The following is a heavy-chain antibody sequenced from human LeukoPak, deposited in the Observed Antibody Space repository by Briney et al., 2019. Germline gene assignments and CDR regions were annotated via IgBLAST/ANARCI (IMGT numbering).Heavy chain of an antibody. D-gene: IGHD2-15*01. CDR2: INTNTGNP. Sequence: GASVKVSCKASEYTFTTYAINWVRQAPGQGLECMGWINTNTGNPTYAQGFTGRFVFSLDTSVSTAYLQISSLRAEDTAVYYCARAETYCSRSTCFLYWGQGTLVTVSS. J-gene: IGHJ4*02. CDR1: EYTFTTYA. CDR3: ARAETYCSRSTCFLY. V-gene: IGHV7-4-1*02.